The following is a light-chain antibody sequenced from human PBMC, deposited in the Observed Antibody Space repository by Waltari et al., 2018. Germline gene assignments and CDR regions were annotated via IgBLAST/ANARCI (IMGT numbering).Light chain of an antibody. CDR3: MQGTHWPRT. CDR1: PSLLYSDGYTY. Sequence: DVVIAQSPLPLPVTLGKPAPISRRSSPSLLYSDGYTYLNWFQQRPGQSPRRLIYKVSYRDPGVPDRFSGSGSGTDFTLKISRVEAEDVGVYYCMQGTHWPRTFGQGTKVEIK. J-gene: IGKJ1*01. CDR2: KVS. V-gene: IGKV2-30*01.